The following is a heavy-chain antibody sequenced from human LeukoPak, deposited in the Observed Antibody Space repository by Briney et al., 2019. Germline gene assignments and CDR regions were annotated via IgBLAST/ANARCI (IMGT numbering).Heavy chain of an antibody. J-gene: IGHJ3*02. CDR2: IYHSGST. CDR3: ARGKGGDYVWGSYRCSAFDI. V-gene: IGHV4-30-2*01. Sequence: SETLSLTCAVSGGSISSGGYSWSWIRQPPGKGLEWTGYIYHSGSTYYNPSLKSRVTISVDRSKNQFSLKLSSVTAADTAVYYCARGKGGDYVWGSYRCSAFDIWGQGTMVTVSS. CDR1: GGSISSGGYS. D-gene: IGHD3-16*02.